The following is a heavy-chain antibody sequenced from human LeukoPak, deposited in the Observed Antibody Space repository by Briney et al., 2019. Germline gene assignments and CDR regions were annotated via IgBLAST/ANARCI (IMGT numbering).Heavy chain of an antibody. CDR2: ITNSGENT. Sequence: GGSLRLSCEASGFSFPYGMSWVRQAPGKGLEWVSGITNSGENTYYADSVKGRFTISRDNSKNTLFLEMSSLRVEDTAVYYCAKSGYNRFDYWGQGALVTVSS. J-gene: IGHJ4*02. D-gene: IGHD5-24*01. CDR1: GFSFPYG. CDR3: AKSGYNRFDY. V-gene: IGHV3-23*01.